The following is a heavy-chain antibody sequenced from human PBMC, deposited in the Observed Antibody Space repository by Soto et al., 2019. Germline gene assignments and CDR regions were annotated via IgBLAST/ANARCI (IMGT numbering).Heavy chain of an antibody. Sequence: QVQLQQWGAGLLKPSETLSLTCAVYGGSFSSYYWSWIRQPPGKGLEWIGQINHYGSTDYNPSLKSRVTISVDTSKNHFSLRLSPVTAADTAMYYCATHCSSTSCYYTFDPWGQGTLVTVSS. CDR2: INHYGST. J-gene: IGHJ5*02. V-gene: IGHV4-34*01. D-gene: IGHD2-2*01. CDR1: GGSFSSYY. CDR3: ATHCSSTSCYYTFDP.